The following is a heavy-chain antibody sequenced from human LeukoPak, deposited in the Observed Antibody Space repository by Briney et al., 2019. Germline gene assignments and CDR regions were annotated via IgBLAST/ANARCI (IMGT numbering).Heavy chain of an antibody. Sequence: PGGSLRLSCAASVFTFSSYGMHWVRQAPGKGLEWVAFIWYDGSNKYYADSVKGRFTISRDNSKNTLYLQMNSLRAEDTAVYYCAKRRTIENYGDYLTDYWGQGTLVTVSS. CDR1: VFTFSSYG. CDR3: AKRRTIENYGDYLTDY. CDR2: IWYDGSNK. D-gene: IGHD4-17*01. J-gene: IGHJ4*02. V-gene: IGHV3-30*02.